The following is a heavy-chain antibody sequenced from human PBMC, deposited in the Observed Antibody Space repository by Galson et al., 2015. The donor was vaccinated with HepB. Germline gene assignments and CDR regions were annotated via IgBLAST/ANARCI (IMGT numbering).Heavy chain of an antibody. CDR1: GFPFSSYG. V-gene: IGHV3-30*02. D-gene: IGHD5-12*01. CDR2: IHYSGNIK. Sequence: SLRLSCAASGFPFSSYGMHWVRQAPGKGLEWVSYIHYSGNIKYYADSVKGRFTISRDNSKNTLYLQMNSLRAEDTAVYYCARNTPSSGYHGLHYRGQGTLVTVSS. J-gene: IGHJ4*02. CDR3: ARNTPSSGYHGLHY.